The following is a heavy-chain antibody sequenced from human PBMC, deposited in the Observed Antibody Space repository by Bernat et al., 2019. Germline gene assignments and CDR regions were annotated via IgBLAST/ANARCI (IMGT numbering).Heavy chain of an antibody. J-gene: IGHJ6*02. D-gene: IGHD2-15*01. V-gene: IGHV3-15*02. CDR2: IRRKADGEAT. Sequence: EVQLVESGGALVKPGGSLRLSCVVSGFTFSNAWMNWVRQAPGKGLEWVARIRRKADGEATDYAAPVKGRFTISRDNSKNTLYLQMNSLRAEDTAVYYCARDAEGTYCSGGSCYSANGMDVWGQGTTVTVSS. CDR1: GFTFSNAW. CDR3: ARDAEGTYCSGGSCYSANGMDV.